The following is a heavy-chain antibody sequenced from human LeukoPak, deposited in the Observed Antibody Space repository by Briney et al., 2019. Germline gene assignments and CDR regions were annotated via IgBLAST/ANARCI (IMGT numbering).Heavy chain of an antibody. CDR2: IYYSGTT. J-gene: IGHJ4*02. CDR3: ARGVYIAAAQYGY. V-gene: IGHV4-59*01. D-gene: IGHD6-13*01. Sequence: SETLSLTCTVSGGSISSYYWSWLRQPPGKGLEWIGYIYYSGTTNYNPSLKSRVTISVGTSKNQFSLKLSSVTAADTAVYYCARGVYIAAAQYGYWGQGTLVTVSS. CDR1: GGSISSYY.